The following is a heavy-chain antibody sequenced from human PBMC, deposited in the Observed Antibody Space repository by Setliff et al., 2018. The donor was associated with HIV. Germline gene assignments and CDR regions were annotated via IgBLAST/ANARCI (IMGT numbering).Heavy chain of an antibody. D-gene: IGHD2-21*02. CDR3: ARELPGVCYFDD. CDR2: IDTTGST. J-gene: IGHJ4*02. CDR1: RYTFSSYY. Sequence: WASVKVSCKASRYTFSSYYLHWMRQAPGQGLEWMAMIDTTGSTFYAQTFQGRITMTRDTSTSAIYMELNGLTSEDTAVYYCARELPGVCYFDDWGQGTLVTVSS. V-gene: IGHV1-46*01.